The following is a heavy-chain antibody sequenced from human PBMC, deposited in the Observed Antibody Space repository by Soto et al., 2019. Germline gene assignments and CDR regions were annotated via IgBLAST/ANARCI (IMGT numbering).Heavy chain of an antibody. V-gene: IGHV3-30*04. CDR2: ISYDGSNK. J-gene: IGHJ6*02. D-gene: IGHD1-26*01. Sequence: GSLRLSCAASGFTFSSYAMHWVRQAPGKGLEWVAVISYDGSNKYYADSVKGRFTISRDNSKNTLYLQMNSLRAEDTAVYYCARDPRKHSGSYYRYYYYGMDVWGQGTTVTVSS. CDR3: ARDPRKHSGSYYRYYYYGMDV. CDR1: GFTFSSYA.